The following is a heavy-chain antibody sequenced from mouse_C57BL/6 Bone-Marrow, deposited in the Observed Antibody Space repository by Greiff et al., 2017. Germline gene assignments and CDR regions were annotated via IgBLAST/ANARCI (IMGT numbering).Heavy chain of an antibody. CDR2: IDPSDSYT. J-gene: IGHJ3*01. V-gene: IGHV1-69*01. D-gene: IGHD3-2*02. Sequence: QVQLKQPGAELVMPGASVKLSCKASGYTFTSYWMHWVKQRPGQGLEWIGEIDPSDSYTNYNQKFKGKSTLTVDKSSSTAYMQLSSLTSEDSAVYYCAITAQATAWFAYWGQGTLVTVSA. CDR1: GYTFTSYW. CDR3: AITAQATAWFAY.